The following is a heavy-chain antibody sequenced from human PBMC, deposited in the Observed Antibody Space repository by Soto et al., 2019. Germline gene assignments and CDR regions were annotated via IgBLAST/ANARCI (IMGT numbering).Heavy chain of an antibody. J-gene: IGHJ4*02. Sequence: QVQLVESGGGVVQPGRSLRLSCAASGFTFSSYAMHWVRQAPGKGLEWVAVISYDGSNKYYADSVKGRFTISRDNSKNTLYLQMNSLRAEDTAVYYCATDGAARPLDYWGQGTLVTVSS. CDR1: GFTFSSYA. D-gene: IGHD6-13*01. CDR3: ATDGAARPLDY. CDR2: ISYDGSNK. V-gene: IGHV3-30-3*01.